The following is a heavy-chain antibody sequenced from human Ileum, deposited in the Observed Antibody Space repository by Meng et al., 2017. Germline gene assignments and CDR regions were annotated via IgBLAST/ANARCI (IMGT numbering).Heavy chain of an antibody. CDR2: INTNTEDP. CDR3: AREPRRFDH. V-gene: IGHV7-4-1*02. CDR1: GYTFTNYG. J-gene: IGHJ4*02. Sequence: QVQLVQSGSELKNPGASVKVSCKGSGYTFTNYGMNWVRQAPGQGLEWMGWINTNTEDPTYAQAFTGRFVFSLDTSVNTAYLQISSLKAEDTAIYYCAREPRRFDHWGQGTLVTVSS.